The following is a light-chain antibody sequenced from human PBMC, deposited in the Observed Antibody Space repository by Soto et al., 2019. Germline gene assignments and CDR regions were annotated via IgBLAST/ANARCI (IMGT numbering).Light chain of an antibody. J-gene: IGKJ1*01. CDR2: GTS. CDR1: QTVSYNY. CDR3: QQYGSSPWT. V-gene: IGKV3-20*01. Sequence: EPVLTQSPGSLSLSLGDRATLXXRSSQTVSYNYLAWYQQKPGQAPRXXIYGTSNRATGIPDRFSGSGAGTDFTLTISRLEPEDFVIYYCQQYGSSPWTFGQGTKVDIK.